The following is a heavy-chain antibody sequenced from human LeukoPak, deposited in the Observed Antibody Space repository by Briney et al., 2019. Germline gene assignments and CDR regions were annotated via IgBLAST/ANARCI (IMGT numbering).Heavy chain of an antibody. V-gene: IGHV1-24*01. CDR3: ATIYYDILTGQKPNWFDP. D-gene: IGHD3-9*01. CDR1: GYTLTELS. Sequence: GASVKVSCKVSGYTLTELSMHWVRQAPGKGLEWVGGFDPEDGETIYAQKFQGRVTMTEDTSTDTAYMELSSLRSEDTAVYYCATIYYDILTGQKPNWFDPWGQGTLVTVSS. J-gene: IGHJ5*02. CDR2: FDPEDGET.